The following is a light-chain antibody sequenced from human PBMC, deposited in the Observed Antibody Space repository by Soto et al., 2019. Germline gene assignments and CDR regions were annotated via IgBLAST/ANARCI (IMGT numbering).Light chain of an antibody. J-gene: IGKJ2*01. V-gene: IGKV2-30*01. CDR1: QSLEYSDGRTF. Sequence: DVVMTQSPLSLSVTLGQPASISCSSTQSLEYSDGRTFLNWFQQRPGQSPRRLLYKVSNRDSGVPDRVIGSGSGTNFTLKISRVEAEDVGVYFCMQGRYWATFGQGTKLEIK. CDR2: KVS. CDR3: MQGRYWAT.